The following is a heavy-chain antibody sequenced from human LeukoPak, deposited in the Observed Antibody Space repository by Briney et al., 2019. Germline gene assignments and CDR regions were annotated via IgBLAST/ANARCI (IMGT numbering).Heavy chain of an antibody. J-gene: IGHJ4*02. CDR1: GGSISSGSYD. CDR3: TKGRGI. V-gene: IGHV4-61*09. Sequence: SQTLSLTCTVAGGSISSGSYDWFWIRQPAGKGLEWIGHLYTSGSMSYNPSLKSRVTISVDTSKNQFSLKLTSVTAADTAVYYCTKGRGIWGQGTLVTVSS. D-gene: IGHD3-10*01. CDR2: LYTSGSM.